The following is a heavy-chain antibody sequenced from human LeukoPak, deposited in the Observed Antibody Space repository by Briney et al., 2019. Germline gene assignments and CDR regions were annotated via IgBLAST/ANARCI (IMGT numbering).Heavy chain of an antibody. CDR3: ARDLYSSRTNDAFVI. D-gene: IGHD6-13*01. CDR2: INHSGST. V-gene: IGHV4-34*01. CDR1: GGSISSYY. J-gene: IGHJ3*02. Sequence: SETLSLTCTVSGGSISSYYWSWIRQPPGKGLEWIGEINHSGSTNYNPSLKSRVTISVDTSKNQFSLKLNSVTAADTAVYYCARDLYSSRTNDAFVIWGQGTMVTVSS.